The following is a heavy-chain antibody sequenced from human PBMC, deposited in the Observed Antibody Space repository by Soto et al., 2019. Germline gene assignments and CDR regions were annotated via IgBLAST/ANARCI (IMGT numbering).Heavy chain of an antibody. CDR3: ARLGKEGRSGEYYFDY. D-gene: IGHD3-10*01. Sequence: EVQLVQSGAEVKKPGESLQISCKGSGYSFISYWIGWVRQMPGKGLECMGSIHPYDSDSRYSPSFQGQVTMSVDKSINTAYPEWNSLKASDTAVIYYCARLGKEGRSGEYYFDYWGQGTLVTVSS. J-gene: IGHJ4*02. V-gene: IGHV5-51*03. CDR2: IHPYDSDS. CDR1: GYSFISYW.